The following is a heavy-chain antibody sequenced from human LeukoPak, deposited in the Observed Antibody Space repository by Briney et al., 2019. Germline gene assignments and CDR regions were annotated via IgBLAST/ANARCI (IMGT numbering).Heavy chain of an antibody. J-gene: IGHJ6*02. Sequence: SVKVSCKASGGXFSNYAISWVRQAPGQGLEWMGRIIPILGIANYAQKFQGRVTITADKSTSTAYMELSSLRSEDTAVYYCARGGKVGRTVTTYDMDVWGQGTTVTVSS. CDR3: ARGGKVGRTVTTYDMDV. D-gene: IGHD4-17*01. V-gene: IGHV1-69*04. CDR2: IIPILGIA. CDR1: GGXFSNYA.